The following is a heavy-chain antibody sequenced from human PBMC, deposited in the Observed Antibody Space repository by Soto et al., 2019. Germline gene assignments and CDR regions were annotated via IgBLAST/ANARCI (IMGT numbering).Heavy chain of an antibody. Sequence: VKVSCNACGGTFSTYTFSWVRHAPGQGLEWMGRIIPIFGTPYYAQKFQGRVTITADKSTSTVYMELSSLGSDDTAVYFCARGLECRGYCLDKPTWFGPWGQGTLVTVSS. CDR3: ARGLECRGYCLDKPTWFGP. D-gene: IGHD2-15*01. CDR2: IIPIFGTP. V-gene: IGHV1-69*06. CDR1: GGTFSTYT. J-gene: IGHJ5*02.